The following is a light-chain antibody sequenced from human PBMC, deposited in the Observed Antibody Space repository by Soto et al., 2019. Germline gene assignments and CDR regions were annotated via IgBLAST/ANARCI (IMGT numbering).Light chain of an antibody. CDR2: WAS. J-gene: IGKJ2*02. CDR3: QQYYSTPWT. CDR1: QSVLYSSNNKNY. Sequence: DIVMTQSPDSLAVSLGERATINCKSSQSVLYSSNNKNYLAWYQQKPGQPPKLLIYWASTRESGVPDRFSGSGSGTEFTLTISSLQAEDVAFYYCQQYYSTPWTFGQGTKLEIK. V-gene: IGKV4-1*01.